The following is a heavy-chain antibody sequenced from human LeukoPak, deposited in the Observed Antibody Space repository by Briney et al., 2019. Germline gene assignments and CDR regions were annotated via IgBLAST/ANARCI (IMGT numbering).Heavy chain of an antibody. CDR3: ARGGVPAANVYPDAFDI. J-gene: IGHJ3*02. CDR1: GYTFTSYY. V-gene: IGHV1-46*01. CDR2: INPSGGSA. D-gene: IGHD2-2*01. Sequence: ASVKVSCKASGYTFTSYYMHWVRQAPGQGLEWMGIINPSGGSASYAQKFQGRVTMTRDTSTSTVYMELSSLRSEDTAVYCCARGGVPAANVYPDAFDIWGQGTMVTVSS.